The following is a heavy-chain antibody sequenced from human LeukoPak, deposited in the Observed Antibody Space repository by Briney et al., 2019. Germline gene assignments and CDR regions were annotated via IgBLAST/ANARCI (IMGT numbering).Heavy chain of an antibody. CDR3: ARGGEMATIEDDY. CDR2: INPNSGGT. V-gene: IGHV1-2*06. D-gene: IGHD5-24*01. J-gene: IGHJ4*02. Sequence: ASVKVSCKASGYTLTDYYMHWVRQAPGQGLEWMGRINPNSGGTNYAQKFQGRVTMTRDTSISTVYMELSRLRSDDTAVYYCARGGEMATIEDDYWGQGTLVTVSS. CDR1: GYTLTDYY.